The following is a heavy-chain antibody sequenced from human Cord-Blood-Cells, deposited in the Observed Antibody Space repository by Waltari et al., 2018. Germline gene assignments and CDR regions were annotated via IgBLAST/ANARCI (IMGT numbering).Heavy chain of an antibody. CDR3: ARHYYDSSGYYYYYYMDV. Sequence: QLQLQESGPGLVKPSETLSLTCTVSGGSISSSSYYWGWIRQPPGKGLEWIGSIYYSWSTYYNPSLKSRVTMSVETSKNQFSLKLSSVTAADTAVYYCARHYYDSSGYYYYYYMDVWGKGTTVTVSS. CDR2: IYYSWST. J-gene: IGHJ6*03. CDR1: GGSISSSSYY. V-gene: IGHV4-39*01. D-gene: IGHD3-22*01.